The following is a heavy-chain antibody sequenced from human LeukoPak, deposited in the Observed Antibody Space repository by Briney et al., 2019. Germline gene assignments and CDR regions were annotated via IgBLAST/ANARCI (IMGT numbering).Heavy chain of an antibody. V-gene: IGHV4-34*01. CDR2: INHSGST. CDR1: GGSFSGYY. J-gene: IGHJ4*02. CDR3: ARDDRGYSGYGLGY. Sequence: SETLSLTCAVYGGSFSGYYWSWIRQPPGKGLEWIGEINHSGSTNYNPSLKSRVTISVDTSKNQFSLKLSSVTAADTAVYYCARDDRGYSGYGLGYWGQGTLVTVSS. D-gene: IGHD5-12*01.